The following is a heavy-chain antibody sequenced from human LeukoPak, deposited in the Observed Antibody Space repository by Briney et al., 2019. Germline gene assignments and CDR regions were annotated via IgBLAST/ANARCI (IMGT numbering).Heavy chain of an antibody. D-gene: IGHD3-10*01. J-gene: IGHJ4*02. CDR2: ISWNSGST. Sequence: GRSLRLSCAASGFTFDDYAMHWVRQAPGKGQEWVSGISWNSGSTGYADSVKGRFTISRDNAKNALYLQMNSLRAEDTALYYCAKDEWVRGVITKGGFEYWGQGTLVTVSS. CDR1: GFTFDDYA. CDR3: AKDEWVRGVITKGGFEY. V-gene: IGHV3-9*01.